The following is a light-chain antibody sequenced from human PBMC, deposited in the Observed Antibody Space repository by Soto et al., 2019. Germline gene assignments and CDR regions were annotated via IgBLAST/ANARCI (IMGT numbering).Light chain of an antibody. J-gene: IGKJ3*01. Sequence: IGLTQSPATLSLSPGERATLSRRASQSVSSYLAWYQQKPGQAPRLLIYDASNRATGIPARFSGSGSGTDFTLTISSLEPEDFAVYYCQQRSNWPPIFTFGPGTKVDIK. CDR2: DAS. CDR1: QSVSSY. V-gene: IGKV3-11*01. CDR3: QQRSNWPPIFT.